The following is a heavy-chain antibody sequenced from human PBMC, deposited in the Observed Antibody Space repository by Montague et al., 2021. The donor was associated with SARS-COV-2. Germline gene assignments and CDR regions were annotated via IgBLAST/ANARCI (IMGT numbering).Heavy chain of an antibody. J-gene: IGHJ4*02. Sequence: CAISEDSVSSNTAAWNWIRQTPSRGLEWLGRTYYRSKWYYDYAVSVKSRMTISPDTSKNQFSLQLSSVTPEGRAVYYCARDPRYSLSWSFDYWGQGTLVTVSS. V-gene: IGHV6-1*01. CDR1: EDSVSSNTAA. CDR2: TYYRSKWYY. D-gene: IGHD6-13*01. CDR3: ARDPRYSLSWSFDY.